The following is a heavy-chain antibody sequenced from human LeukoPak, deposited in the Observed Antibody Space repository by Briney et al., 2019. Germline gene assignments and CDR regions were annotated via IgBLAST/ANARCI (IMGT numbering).Heavy chain of an antibody. D-gene: IGHD3-10*01. CDR3: ARVPLYGSGSYVDY. V-gene: IGHV4-39*07. CDR1: GGSISSSSYY. Sequence: SETLSLTCTVSGGSISSSSYYWGWIRQPPGKGLEWIGSIYYSGSTYYNPSLKSRVTISVDTSKNQFSLKLSSVTAADTAVYYCARVPLYGSGSYVDYWGQGTLVTVSS. J-gene: IGHJ4*02. CDR2: IYYSGST.